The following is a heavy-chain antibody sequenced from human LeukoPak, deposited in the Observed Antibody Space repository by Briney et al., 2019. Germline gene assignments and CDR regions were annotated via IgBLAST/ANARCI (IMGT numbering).Heavy chain of an antibody. CDR2: IYHSGST. CDR1: GYSISSGYY. D-gene: IGHD2-21*01. Sequence: PSETLSLTCAVSGYSISSGYYWGWIRQPPGTGLEWIGSIYHSGSTYYNPSLKSRVTISVDTSKNQFSLKLSSVTAADTAVYYCAGYVVVIDYWGQGTLVTVSS. V-gene: IGHV4-38-2*01. J-gene: IGHJ4*02. CDR3: AGYVVVIDY.